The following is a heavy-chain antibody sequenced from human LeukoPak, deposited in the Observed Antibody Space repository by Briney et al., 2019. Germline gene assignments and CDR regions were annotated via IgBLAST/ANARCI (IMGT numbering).Heavy chain of an antibody. CDR2: VKQDGSER. Sequence: GGSLRLSCAASGFTFSSYWMAWVRQAPGKGLEWVANVKQDGSERYYVESVKGRLTISRDNAKNSLYLQMNSLRAEDTAVYYCARVPVDTTMVSHIDYWGQGTLVTVSS. CDR1: GFTFSSYW. CDR3: ARVPVDTTMVSHIDY. J-gene: IGHJ4*02. V-gene: IGHV3-7*01. D-gene: IGHD5-18*01.